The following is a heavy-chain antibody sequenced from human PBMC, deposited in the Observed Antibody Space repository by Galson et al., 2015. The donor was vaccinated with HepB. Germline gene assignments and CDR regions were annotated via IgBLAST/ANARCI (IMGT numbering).Heavy chain of an antibody. Sequence: SETLSLTCTVSGGSISSYYWSWIRQPPGKGLVWIGYIYYSGSTNYNPSLKSRVTISVDTSKNQFSLKLSSVTAADTAVYYCARGSLIYDSSANRGAFDIWGQGTMVTVSS. V-gene: IGHV4-59*01. CDR2: IYYSGST. CDR1: GGSISSYY. CDR3: ARGSLIYDSSANRGAFDI. D-gene: IGHD3-22*01. J-gene: IGHJ3*02.